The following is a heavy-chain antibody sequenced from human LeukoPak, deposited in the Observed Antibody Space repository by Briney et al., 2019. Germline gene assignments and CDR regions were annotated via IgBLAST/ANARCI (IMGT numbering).Heavy chain of an antibody. V-gene: IGHV1-18*01. D-gene: IGHD2-2*02. Sequence: ASVKVSCKASGYTFTSYGISWVRQAPGQGLEWMGWISAYNGNTNYAQKLQGRVTMTTDTSTSTAHMELRSLRSDDTAVYYCARDDCSSTSCYNYWGQGTLVTVSS. J-gene: IGHJ4*02. CDR2: ISAYNGNT. CDR1: GYTFTSYG. CDR3: ARDDCSSTSCYNY.